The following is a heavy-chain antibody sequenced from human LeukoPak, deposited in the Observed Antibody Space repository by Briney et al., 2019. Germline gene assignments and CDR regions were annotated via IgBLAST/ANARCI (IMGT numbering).Heavy chain of an antibody. CDR2: IYPGGSDT. J-gene: IGHJ6*03. CDR3: ARGIVVAGVYMDV. D-gene: IGHD2-2*01. Sequence: GGSLRLSCKGSGYSFTSYCIGWVRQMPGKGLEWMGSIYPGGSDTRYRQSFKGQLTISVDKSINSVYLHWSSLKASNTAIYYCARGIVVAGVYMDVWGKGTTVTVSS. CDR1: GYSFTSYC. V-gene: IGHV5-51*01.